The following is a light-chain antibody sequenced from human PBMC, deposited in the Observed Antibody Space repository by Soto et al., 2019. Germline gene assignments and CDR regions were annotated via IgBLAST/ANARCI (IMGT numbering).Light chain of an antibody. CDR1: QSIDTH. CDR2: EAS. Sequence: DIRMTQSPSSLSASVGDRVTIACRASQSIDTHLNWYQQHPGKAPNALIYEASNMQSGVPSRFSGSSSGTDFTLTISSLQPHDPATYYFQQTYRPPATFGQGTKVDIK. V-gene: IGKV1-39*01. J-gene: IGKJ1*01. CDR3: QQTYRPPAT.